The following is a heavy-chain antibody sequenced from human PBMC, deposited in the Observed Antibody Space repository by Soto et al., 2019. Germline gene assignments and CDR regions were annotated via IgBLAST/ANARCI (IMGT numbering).Heavy chain of an antibody. CDR3: ATESGSTYGYFDY. CDR2: IYYSGST. V-gene: IGHV4-30-4*01. D-gene: IGHD4-17*01. CDR1: GGSISSGDYY. Sequence: SETLSLTCTVSGGSISSGDYYWSWIRQPPGKGLEWIGYIYYSGSTYYNPSLKSRVTISVDRSKNQFTLRLTSVTAADTALYFCATESGSTYGYFDYWGQGTQVTVSS. J-gene: IGHJ4*02.